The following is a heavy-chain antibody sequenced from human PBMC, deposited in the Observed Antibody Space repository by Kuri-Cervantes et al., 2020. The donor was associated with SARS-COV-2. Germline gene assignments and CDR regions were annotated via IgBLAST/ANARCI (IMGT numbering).Heavy chain of an antibody. D-gene: IGHD6-19*01. Sequence: SETLSLTCTVSGGSVSSGSYYWSWIRQPPGKGLEWIGYIYYSGSTNYNPSLKSRVTISLDTSKNQFSLKVRSVTAADTAVYYCARRPLTGYSSGWYYYYGMDVWGQGTTVTVSS. V-gene: IGHV4-61*01. CDR3: ARRPLTGYSSGWYYYYGMDV. CDR1: GGSVSSGSYY. CDR2: IYYSGST. J-gene: IGHJ6*02.